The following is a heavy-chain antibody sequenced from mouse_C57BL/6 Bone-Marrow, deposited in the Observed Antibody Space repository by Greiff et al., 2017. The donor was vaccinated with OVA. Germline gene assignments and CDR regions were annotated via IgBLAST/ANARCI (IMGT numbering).Heavy chain of an antibody. CDR2: INPNNGGT. CDR3: ARPYYYGSSIDY. CDR1: GYTFTDYN. D-gene: IGHD1-1*01. V-gene: IGHV1-22*01. Sequence: VQLQQSGPELVKPGASVKMSCKASGYTFTDYNMHWVKQSHGKSLEWIGYINPNNGGTSYNQKFKGKATLTVNKSSSTAYMERRSLTSEDSAVYYCARPYYYGSSIDYWGKGTTLTVSS. J-gene: IGHJ2*01.